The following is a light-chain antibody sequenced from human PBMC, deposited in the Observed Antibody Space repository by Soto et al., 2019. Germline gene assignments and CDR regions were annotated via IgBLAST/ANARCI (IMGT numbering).Light chain of an antibody. CDR1: QDISSW. V-gene: IGKV1-12*01. Sequence: DIQMTQSPSSVSASVGDSVTITCRASQDISSWLAWYQQKPGKAPNLLIYAASSLQSGVPSRFSGSGSGTDLTLTINSLQPEDIAIYYCQQTNSFPRTFGQGTKVEVK. CDR2: AAS. J-gene: IGKJ1*01. CDR3: QQTNSFPRT.